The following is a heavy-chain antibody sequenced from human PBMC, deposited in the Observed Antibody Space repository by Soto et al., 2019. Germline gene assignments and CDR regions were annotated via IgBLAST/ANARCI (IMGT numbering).Heavy chain of an antibody. CDR1: GYTFTSYA. Sequence: ASVKVSCKASGYTFTSYAMHWVRQAPGQRLEWMGWINAGNGNTKYSQKFQGRVTMTRDTSASTAYMELSSLRSDDTAVYYCAREAEEYSGSDYWGPGSLVTVSS. J-gene: IGHJ4*02. CDR3: AREAEEYSGSDY. V-gene: IGHV1-3*01. D-gene: IGHD3-10*01. CDR2: INAGNGNT.